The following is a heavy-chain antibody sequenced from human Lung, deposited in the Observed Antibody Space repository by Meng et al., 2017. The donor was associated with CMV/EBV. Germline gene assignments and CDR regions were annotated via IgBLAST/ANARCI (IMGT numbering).Heavy chain of an antibody. V-gene: IGHV3-23*01. CDR2: MSGSGGRT. CDR1: GFISSSRV. CDR3: AKNADVATYYDFWSGLEGVGV. Sequence: GESLITSCASSGFISSSRVMTWVRQAPGKGLDGVSVMSGSGGRTYYADFVKGRFTVYRDNFKNTLYLQMSSLRADDTAVYYCAKNADVATYYDFWSGLEGVGVWGQGTMVTVSS. J-gene: IGHJ6*02. D-gene: IGHD3-3*01.